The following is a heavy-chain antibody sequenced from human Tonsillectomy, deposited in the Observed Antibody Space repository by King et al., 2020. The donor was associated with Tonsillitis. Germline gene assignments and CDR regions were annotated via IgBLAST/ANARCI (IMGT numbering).Heavy chain of an antibody. CDR1: GFTFSSYD. CDR3: ARGGWNTPLDY. CDR2: IGTAVDT. D-gene: IGHD1-1*01. Sequence: VQLVESGGGLVQPGGSLRLSCAASGFTFSSYDMHWVRQATGKGLEWVSAIGTAVDTYYPGSVKGRFTISRENAKNSLYLQMNSLRAGDTAVYYCARGGWNTPLDYWGRGTLVTVSS. V-gene: IGHV3-13*01. J-gene: IGHJ4*02.